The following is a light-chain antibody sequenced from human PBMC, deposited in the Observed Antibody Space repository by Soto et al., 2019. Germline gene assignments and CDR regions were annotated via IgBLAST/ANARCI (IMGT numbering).Light chain of an antibody. CDR2: EAS. J-gene: IGKJ1*01. V-gene: IGKV1-5*03. CDR1: QSISSW. Sequence: DIQMTQSPSTLSASVGDRVTITCRASQSISSWLAWYQQKPGKAPKLLICEASSLESGVPSRFSGSGSGTEFTLTISSLQPDDFATYYCQQYNTYPRTCGQGTEVEIK. CDR3: QQYNTYPRT.